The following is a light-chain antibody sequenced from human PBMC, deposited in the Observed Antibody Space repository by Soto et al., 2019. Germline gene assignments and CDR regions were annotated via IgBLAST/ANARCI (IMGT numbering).Light chain of an antibody. Sequence: DMQMTQSPSSLSASVGDRVTISCRASQGISNSLAWYQQKPGKVPKLLIYAASTLQSGVPSRFSGSGSGADFTLTISSLQPEDVATYYCQKYNSAPQNFGQGTRLE. CDR3: QKYNSAPQN. V-gene: IGKV1-27*01. J-gene: IGKJ5*01. CDR2: AAS. CDR1: QGISNS.